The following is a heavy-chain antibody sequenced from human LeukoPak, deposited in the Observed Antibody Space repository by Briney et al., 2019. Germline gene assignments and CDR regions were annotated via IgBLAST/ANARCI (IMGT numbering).Heavy chain of an antibody. CDR1: GSSINSHY. J-gene: IGHJ4*02. D-gene: IGHD3-10*01. V-gene: IGHV4-59*11. Sequence: SETLSLTCSVSGSSINSHYWSWIRQSPGKGLEWIGYVFNGGSTNYNPSLKSRVTMSLDTSIDQFSLRLSSVTAADTAIYYCASRPADSTWFGVFDYWSQGTLVTVSS. CDR2: VFNGGST. CDR3: ASRPADSTWFGVFDY.